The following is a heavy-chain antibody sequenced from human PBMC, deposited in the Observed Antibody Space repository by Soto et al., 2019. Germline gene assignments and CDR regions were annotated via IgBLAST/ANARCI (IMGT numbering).Heavy chain of an antibody. D-gene: IGHD5-18*01. J-gene: IGHJ6*02. Sequence: SEALSLTCTVSGCSISSSNWWSWVRQPPGKGLEWIGEIYHSGSTNYNPSLKSRVTISVDKSKNQFSLKLSSVTAADTAVYYCARTASRYYYYGMDVWGQGTTVTVSS. CDR3: ARTASRYYYYGMDV. V-gene: IGHV4-4*02. CDR1: GCSISSSNW. CDR2: IYHSGST.